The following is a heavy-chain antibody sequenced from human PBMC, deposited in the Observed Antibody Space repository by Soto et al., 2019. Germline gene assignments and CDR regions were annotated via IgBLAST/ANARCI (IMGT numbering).Heavy chain of an antibody. CDR3: ARGGYDYSNPFDY. CDR1: GFTFNRYW. V-gene: IGHV3-7*04. Sequence: EVQLVDSGGGLVQPGGSLRLSCAASGFTFNRYWMKWVRQAPGRGLEWMGNINQDGSEKHYVDSVKGRFTISRDNAKDSVYLQMNSLKAEDTAMYYCARGGYDYSNPFDYWGQGTLVTVSS. J-gene: IGHJ4*02. CDR2: INQDGSEK. D-gene: IGHD4-4*01.